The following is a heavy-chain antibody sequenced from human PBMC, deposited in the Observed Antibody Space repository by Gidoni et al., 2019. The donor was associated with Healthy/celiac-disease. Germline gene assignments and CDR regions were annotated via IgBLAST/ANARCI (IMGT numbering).Heavy chain of an antibody. CDR3: AKDNSGVGGYLDY. CDR1: GFTFDDYA. J-gene: IGHJ4*02. CDR2: ISWNSGSI. V-gene: IGHV3-9*01. Sequence: EVQLVESGGGLVQPGRSLRLSCAASGFTFDDYAMHWVRQAPGKGLEWVSGISWNSGSIGYADSVKGRFTISRDNAKNSLYLQMNSLRAEDTALYYCAKDNSGVGGYLDYWGQGTLVTVSS. D-gene: IGHD3-3*01.